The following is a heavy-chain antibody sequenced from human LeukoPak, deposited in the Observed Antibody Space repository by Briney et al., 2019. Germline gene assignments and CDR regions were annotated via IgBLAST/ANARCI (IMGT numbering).Heavy chain of an antibody. J-gene: IGHJ6*03. CDR3: SLGTYGGNWDYYYYYMDV. CDR2: IIPIFGTA. D-gene: IGHD4-23*01. CDR1: GGTFSSYA. Sequence: EASVKVSCKASGGTFSSYAISWVRRAPGQGLEWMGGIIPIFGTANYAQKFQGRVTITADESTSTAYMELSSLRSEDTAVYYCSLGTYGGNWDYYYYYMDVWGKGTTVTVSS. V-gene: IGHV1-69*13.